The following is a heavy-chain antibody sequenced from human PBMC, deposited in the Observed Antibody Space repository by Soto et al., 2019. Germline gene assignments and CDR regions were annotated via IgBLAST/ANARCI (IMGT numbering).Heavy chain of an antibody. V-gene: IGHV1-69*06. D-gene: IGHD6-6*01. J-gene: IGHJ5*02. CDR2: IIPIFGTA. CDR1: GGTFSSYA. CDR3: ARVGAAPHRPNWCDP. Sequence: QVQLVQSGAEVKKPGSSVKVSCKASGGTFSSYAISWVRQAPGQGIEWMGGIIPIFGTANYAQKFQGRVTITADKSTSTAYMELSSLRSEDTAVYYCARVGAAPHRPNWCDPWGQGTLVTVSS.